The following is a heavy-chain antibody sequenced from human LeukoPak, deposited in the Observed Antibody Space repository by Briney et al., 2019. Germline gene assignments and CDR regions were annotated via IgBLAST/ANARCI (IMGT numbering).Heavy chain of an antibody. D-gene: IGHD6-13*01. CDR1: GGSISSSSYY. CDR2: IYYSGST. V-gene: IGHV4-39*07. J-gene: IGHJ6*03. CDR3: ARVVNSSSWHYYYYYYMDV. Sequence: ASETLSLTCTVSGGSISSSSYYWGWIRQPPGKGLEWIGSIYYSGSTYYNPSLKSRVTISVDTSKNQFSLKLSSVTAADTAVYYCARVVNSSSWHYYYYYYMDVWGKGTTVTVSS.